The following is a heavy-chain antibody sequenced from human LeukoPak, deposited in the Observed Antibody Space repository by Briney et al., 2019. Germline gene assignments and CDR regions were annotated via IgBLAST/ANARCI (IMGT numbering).Heavy chain of an antibody. CDR1: GFIFNTYG. CDR3: AKGRGGSGWLGEFDY. V-gene: IGHV3-30*18. Sequence: GGSLRLSCAASGFIFNTYGVHWVRLAPGKGLEWVAVVSYDGNSKYYADSVKGRFTISRDNSKNTLYLQMNSLRAEDTAVYYCAKGRGGSGWLGEFDYWGQGTLVTVSS. D-gene: IGHD6-19*01. CDR2: VSYDGNSK. J-gene: IGHJ4*02.